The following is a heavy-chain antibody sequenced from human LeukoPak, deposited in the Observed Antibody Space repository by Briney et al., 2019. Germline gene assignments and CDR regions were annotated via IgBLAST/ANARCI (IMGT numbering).Heavy chain of an antibody. D-gene: IGHD3-10*01. Sequence: GGSLRLSCVVSGFSLSNYAMSWVRQAPGKVLEWVSYISERGGSTTYADSVKGRFTISRDNSLNTVFLQMNSLRAEDTAVYFCAKRGVVIRGILVIGYHTEAYHYDYWGQGALVSVSS. J-gene: IGHJ4*02. V-gene: IGHV3-23*01. CDR1: GFSLSNYA. CDR2: ISERGGST. CDR3: AKRGVVIRGILVIGYHTEAYHYDY.